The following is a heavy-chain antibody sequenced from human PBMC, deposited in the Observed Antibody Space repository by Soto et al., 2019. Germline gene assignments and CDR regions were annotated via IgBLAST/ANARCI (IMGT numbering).Heavy chain of an antibody. CDR2: ISAYNGNI. V-gene: IGHV1-18*04. Sequence: GASVKGSCKASGYTFTKYGFTWVRQAPGQGLEWLGWISAYNGNINYAQKFQGRVTMTTDTTTSTAYMELRSLRSDDPAVYYCSSCDSTCYYSYYSVPGPLFPVSS. CDR1: GYTFTKYG. D-gene: IGHD3-22*01. J-gene: IGHJ4*02. CDR3: SSCDSTCYYSYY.